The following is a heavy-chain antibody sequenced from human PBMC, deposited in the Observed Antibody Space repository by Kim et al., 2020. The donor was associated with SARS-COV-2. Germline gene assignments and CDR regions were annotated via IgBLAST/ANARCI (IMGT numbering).Heavy chain of an antibody. V-gene: IGHV3-23*01. Sequence: GGSLRLSCVTSGFTFSSHAMSWFRQASGKGLEWVSAVTGSSSTTYYSDSVKGRFTISRDNSKNTLSLQMTSLTTEDTAVYYCAKVGSGAYVVRDYFEYWGQGILVTVSS. CDR3: AKVGSGAYVVRDYFEY. J-gene: IGHJ4*02. CDR1: GFTFSSHA. CDR2: VTGSSSTT. D-gene: IGHD3-9*01.